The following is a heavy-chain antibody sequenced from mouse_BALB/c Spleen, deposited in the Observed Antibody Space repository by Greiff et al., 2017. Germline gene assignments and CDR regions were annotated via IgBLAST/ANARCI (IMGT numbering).Heavy chain of an antibody. Sequence: QVQLQQSGAELAKPGASVKMSCKASGYTFTSYWMHWVKQRPGQGLEWIGYINPSTGYTEYNQKFKDKATLTADKSSSTAYMQLSSLTSEDSAVYYCASLIYYGNYWHYWGQGTTLTVSS. V-gene: IGHV1-7*01. CDR3: ASLIYYGNYWHY. CDR1: GYTFTSYW. D-gene: IGHD2-1*01. J-gene: IGHJ2*01. CDR2: INPSTGYT.